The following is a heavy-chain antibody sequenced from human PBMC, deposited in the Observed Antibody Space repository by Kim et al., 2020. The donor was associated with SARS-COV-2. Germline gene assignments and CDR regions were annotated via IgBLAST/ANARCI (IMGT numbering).Heavy chain of an antibody. V-gene: IGHV4-4*07. Sequence: SETLSLTCTVSGGSISSYYWSWIRQPAGKGLEWIGRIYTSGSTNYNPSLKSRVTMSVDTSKNQFSLKLSSVTAADTAVYYCARSCWGGSTSCYDYWGQGTLVTVSS. J-gene: IGHJ4*02. D-gene: IGHD2-2*01. CDR3: ARSCWGGSTSCYDY. CDR2: IYTSGST. CDR1: GGSISSYY.